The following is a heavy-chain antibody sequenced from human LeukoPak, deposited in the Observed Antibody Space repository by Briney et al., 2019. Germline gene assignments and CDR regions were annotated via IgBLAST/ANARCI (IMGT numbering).Heavy chain of an antibody. Sequence: PGGSLRLSCAASGFTFSSYAMSWVRQAPGKGLEWVSGISGGGGSTHYADSVKGRFTISRDNSKNTLYLQMNSLRAEDTAVYYCAKLRSSGSFDYWGQGTLVTVSS. CDR2: ISGGGGST. D-gene: IGHD3-10*01. CDR3: AKLRSSGSFDY. J-gene: IGHJ4*02. V-gene: IGHV3-23*01. CDR1: GFTFSSYA.